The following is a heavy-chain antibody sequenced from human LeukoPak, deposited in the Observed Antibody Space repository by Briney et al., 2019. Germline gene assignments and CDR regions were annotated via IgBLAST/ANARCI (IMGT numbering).Heavy chain of an antibody. J-gene: IGHJ4*02. Sequence: GGSLRPSCAASGFTFSSYEMNWVRKAPGKGLGWVLYISSSGSTIYYADSVKGRFTISRDNAKNSLYLQMNSLRAEDTAVYYCAKDARRTFGLSSGLYRGSYYFDYWGQGTLVTVFS. CDR1: GFTFSSYE. D-gene: IGHD6-19*01. V-gene: IGHV3-48*03. CDR3: AKDARRTFGLSSGLYRGSYYFDY. CDR2: ISSSGSTI.